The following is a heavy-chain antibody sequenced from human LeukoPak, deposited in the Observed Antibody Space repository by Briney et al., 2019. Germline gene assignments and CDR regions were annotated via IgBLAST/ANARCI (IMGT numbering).Heavy chain of an antibody. Sequence: SETLSVTCSVSGDSISIYYWSWIRQPPGKGLEWCGYIYNSGSTNYNPSLKSRVTISVDASKNQFSLKLTSVTAADTAVYYCARAGGREWELPPLWGQGTLVIVSS. CDR2: IYNSGST. D-gene: IGHD1-26*01. CDR1: GDSISIYY. V-gene: IGHV4-59*01. J-gene: IGHJ1*01. CDR3: ARAGGREWELPPL.